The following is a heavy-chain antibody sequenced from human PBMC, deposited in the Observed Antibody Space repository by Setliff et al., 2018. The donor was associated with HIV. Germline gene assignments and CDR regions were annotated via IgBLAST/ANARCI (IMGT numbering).Heavy chain of an antibody. CDR1: GPSINIHY. D-gene: IGHD4-17*01. V-gene: IGHV4-59*11. J-gene: IGHJ4*02. CDR3: AKGGGFYGYYTFDH. Sequence: SETLSLTCTVSGPSINIHYWSWIRQSPGKGLEWIGYIYSTGSTNYNPSLQSRVTISMVACTDQFSFKVTSVTAADTAVYYCAKGGGFYGYYTFDHWGQGRQVTVSS. CDR2: IYSTGST.